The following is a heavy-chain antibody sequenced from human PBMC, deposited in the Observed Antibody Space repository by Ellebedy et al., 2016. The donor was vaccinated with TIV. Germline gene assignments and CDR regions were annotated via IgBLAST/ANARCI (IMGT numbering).Heavy chain of an antibody. CDR1: GYTFTSYD. CDR3: ARDLVAGARWFDP. Sequence: ASVKVSXKASGYTFTSYDINWVRQATGQGLEWMGWISAYNGNTNYAQKLQGRVTMTTDTSTSTAYMELRSLRSDDTAVYYCARDLVAGARWFDPWGQGTLVTVSS. CDR2: ISAYNGNT. J-gene: IGHJ5*02. V-gene: IGHV1-18*01. D-gene: IGHD3-16*01.